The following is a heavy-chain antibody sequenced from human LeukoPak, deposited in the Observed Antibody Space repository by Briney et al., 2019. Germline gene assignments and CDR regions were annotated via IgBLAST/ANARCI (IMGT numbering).Heavy chain of an antibody. V-gene: IGHV1-18*01. CDR1: GYTFTSYG. J-gene: IGHJ1*01. CDR3: ASCHCTYGVCYGECEYFQH. Sequence: ASVKVSCKASGYTFTSYGIIWVRQAPGQGLDWMGWISPYNGKTNYAQKFQDRLTMTTDTSTRTAYMELRSLRSDDTAVYYCASCHCTYGVCYGECEYFQHWGQGTLVTVSS. D-gene: IGHD2-8*01. CDR2: ISPYNGKT.